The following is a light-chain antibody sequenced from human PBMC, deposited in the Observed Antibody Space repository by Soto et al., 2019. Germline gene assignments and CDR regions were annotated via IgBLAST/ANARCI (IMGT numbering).Light chain of an antibody. CDR1: QNISSY. Sequence: IVLTQSPVTLSLSPGEIASLSCMASQNISSYLIWYQQKPGQSPRLLMYDVSNRATGIPARFSGSGSGTDFTLTISSLEPEDLAVYYCQQRSNWPRTFGQGTKVDIK. J-gene: IGKJ1*01. CDR2: DVS. CDR3: QQRSNWPRT. V-gene: IGKV3-11*01.